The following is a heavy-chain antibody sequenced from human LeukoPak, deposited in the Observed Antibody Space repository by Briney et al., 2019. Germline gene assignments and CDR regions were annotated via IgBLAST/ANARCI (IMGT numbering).Heavy chain of an antibody. J-gene: IGHJ4*02. CDR2: IYPSDSDT. D-gene: IGHD6-19*01. V-gene: IGHV5-51*01. CDR3: ARLVYSSGLASYFDY. Sequence: GESLKISCKGSGYSFTTYWIGWVRQMPGKGLEWMGVIYPSDSDTRYCPSFQGQVTISADKSITTAYLQWSSLKASDTAMYYCARLVYSSGLASYFDYWGQGTLVTVSS. CDR1: GYSFTTYW.